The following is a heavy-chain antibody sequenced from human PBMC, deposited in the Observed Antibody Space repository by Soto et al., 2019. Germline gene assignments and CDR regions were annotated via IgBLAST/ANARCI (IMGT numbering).Heavy chain of an antibody. CDR3: ATERTYSVASGFDS. D-gene: IGHD1-26*01. CDR1: GFTFTTYG. Sequence: QVQLVDSGGGVVQPGRSLRLSCAASGFTFTTYGMHWVRRAPGKGLGWVAVISYDGSHAYYADSVKGRCTISRDNSKNTLYLQIKSVRAEDTAVYYCATERTYSVASGFDSWGRGTLFTVSS. J-gene: IGHJ4*02. V-gene: IGHV3-30*03. CDR2: ISYDGSHA.